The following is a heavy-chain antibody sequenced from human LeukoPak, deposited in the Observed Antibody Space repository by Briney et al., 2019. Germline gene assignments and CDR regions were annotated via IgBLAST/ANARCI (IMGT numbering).Heavy chain of an antibody. J-gene: IGHJ3*02. CDR2: INPNSGGT. Sequence: SVQVSCKASGYTFNGYYMHWLRQAPAQGLDWMGWINPNSGGTNYAKKFQGRVTMTRDTYISTAYMGLSRLRSDDTAVYYCARLTARNIAAAPDAFDIWGQGTMVTVSS. CDR3: ARLTARNIAAAPDAFDI. V-gene: IGHV1-2*02. CDR1: GYTFNGYY. D-gene: IGHD6-13*01.